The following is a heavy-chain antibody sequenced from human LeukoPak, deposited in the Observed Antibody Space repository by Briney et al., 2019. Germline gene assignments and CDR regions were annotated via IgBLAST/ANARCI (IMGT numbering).Heavy chain of an antibody. D-gene: IGHD3-22*01. J-gene: IGHJ6*03. CDR1: GGTFSSYA. Sequence: GASAKVSCKASGGTFSSYAISWVRQAPGQGLEWMGGIIPIFGTANYAQKFQGRVTITADKSTSTAYMELSSLRSEDTAVYYCARAPRHYDSSGYYYGRYYYYMDVWGKGTTVTVSS. CDR3: ARAPRHYDSSGYYYGRYYYYMDV. V-gene: IGHV1-69*06. CDR2: IIPIFGTA.